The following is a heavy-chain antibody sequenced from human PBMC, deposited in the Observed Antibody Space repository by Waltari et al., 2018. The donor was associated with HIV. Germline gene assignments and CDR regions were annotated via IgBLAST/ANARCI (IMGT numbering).Heavy chain of an antibody. CDR1: GYSLSSAYY. V-gene: IGHV4-38-2*02. J-gene: IGHJ3*02. Sequence: QMQMQESGPGLVKSSETLSLTCTVSGYSLSSAYYLAWIRQPTGKGLEWLGTLAPSGSIYHNPALKSRLTMSVDTSNNHFSLKLISGTAADTAVYFCASLDTAVAYDAFDIWGQGTMVTVSS. D-gene: IGHD5-18*01. CDR3: ASLDTAVAYDAFDI. CDR2: LAPSGSI.